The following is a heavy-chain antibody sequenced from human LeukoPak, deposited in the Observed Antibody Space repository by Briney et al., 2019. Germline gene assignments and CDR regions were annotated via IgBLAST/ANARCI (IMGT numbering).Heavy chain of an antibody. CDR2: INHSGST. CDR1: GGSFSGYY. V-gene: IGHV4-34*01. J-gene: IGHJ6*02. Sequence: SETLSLTCAVYGGSFSGYYWSWIRQPPGKGLEWIGEINHSGSTNYNPSLKSRVTISVDTSKNQFSLKLSSVTAADTAVYYCARGLTVTTFSSYYYYYGMDVWGQGTTVTVSS. D-gene: IGHD4-11*01. CDR3: ARGLTVTTFSSYYYYYGMDV.